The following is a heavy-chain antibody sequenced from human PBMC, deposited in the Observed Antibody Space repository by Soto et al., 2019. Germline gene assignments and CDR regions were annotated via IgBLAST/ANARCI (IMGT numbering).Heavy chain of an antibody. V-gene: IGHV3-23*01. CDR3: AKGPGMYSDFDC. CDR1: GFTFSSYA. Sequence: EVQMLESGGGLVQPGGSPRLSCAASGFTFSSYAMSWVRQAPGKGLEWVSAISGSDGSTFYADSVKGRFTISRDDSKNTLFLQMNSLRAEDTAVYRCAKGPGMYSDFDCWGQGTLVTVSS. J-gene: IGHJ4*02. CDR2: ISGSDGST. D-gene: IGHD2-8*01.